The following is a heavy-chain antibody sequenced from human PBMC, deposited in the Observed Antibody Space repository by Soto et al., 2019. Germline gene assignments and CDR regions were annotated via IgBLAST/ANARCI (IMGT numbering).Heavy chain of an antibody. D-gene: IGHD2-21*02. V-gene: IGHV4-31*03. CDR1: GGSISSGGYY. Sequence: QVQLQESGPGLVKPSQTLSLTCTVSGGSISSGGYYWSWIRQHPGKGLEWIGYIYYSGSTYYNPSLKSRVTKSVDTSKNQFSLKLSSVTAADTAVYYCARTLYCGGDCEYFDLWGRGTLVTVSS. CDR3: ARTLYCGGDCEYFDL. CDR2: IYYSGST. J-gene: IGHJ2*01.